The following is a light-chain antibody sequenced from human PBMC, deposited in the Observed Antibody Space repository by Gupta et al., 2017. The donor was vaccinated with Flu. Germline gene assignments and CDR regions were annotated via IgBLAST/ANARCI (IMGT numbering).Light chain of an antibody. CDR3: GSYAGNSTLV. CDR2: EIN. V-gene: IGLV2-23*02. J-gene: IGLJ3*02. Sequence: ALTNPARVPWSPGQPLTISCTGTSSDVGSYFLICWYQQYPGKVAKVMIDEINKRPSGVSNRFSCSRSGNTAALTISGLQAEDEADYYCGSYAGNSTLVFGGGTKLTVL. CDR1: SSDVGSYFL.